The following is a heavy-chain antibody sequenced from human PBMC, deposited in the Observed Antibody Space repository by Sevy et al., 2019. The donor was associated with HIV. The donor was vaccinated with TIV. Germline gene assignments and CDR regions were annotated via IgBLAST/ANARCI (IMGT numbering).Heavy chain of an antibody. CDR1: GFTFSSYG. CDR3: ARRSGYSGYYFDY. CDR2: IWYDGSNK. Sequence: GGSLRLSCAASGFTFSSYGMHWVRQAPGKGLEWVVVIWYDGSNKYYADSVKGRFTISRDNSKNTLYLQMNSLRAEDTAVYYCARRSGYSGYYFDYWGQGTLVTVSS. J-gene: IGHJ4*02. V-gene: IGHV3-33*01. D-gene: IGHD3-3*01.